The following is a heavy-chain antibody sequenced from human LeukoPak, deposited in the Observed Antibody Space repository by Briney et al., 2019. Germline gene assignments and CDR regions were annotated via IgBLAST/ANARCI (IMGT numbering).Heavy chain of an antibody. Sequence: SETLFLTCTVSGGSISSSSYYWGWIRQPPGKGLEWIGSIYYSGSTYYNPSLKSRVTISVDTSKNQFSLKLGSVTAADTAVYYCARANLLDGILGWYFDLWGRGTLVTVSS. CDR3: ARANLLDGILGWYFDL. CDR1: GGSISSSSYY. CDR2: IYYSGST. D-gene: IGHD3/OR15-3a*01. V-gene: IGHV4-39*07. J-gene: IGHJ2*01.